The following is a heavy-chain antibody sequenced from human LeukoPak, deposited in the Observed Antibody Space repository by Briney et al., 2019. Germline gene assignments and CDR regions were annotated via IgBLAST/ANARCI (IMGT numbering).Heavy chain of an antibody. CDR3: ARDGRRGYYDSSRYYYYY. D-gene: IGHD3-22*01. CDR1: GGTFSSYA. Sequence: SVKVSCKASGGTFSSYAISWVRQAPGQWLEWMGGIIPIFGTANYAQKFQGRVTITADESTSTAYMELSSLRSEDTAVYYCARDGRRGYYDSSRYYYYYWGQGTLVTVSS. CDR2: IIPIFGTA. V-gene: IGHV1-69*13. J-gene: IGHJ4*02.